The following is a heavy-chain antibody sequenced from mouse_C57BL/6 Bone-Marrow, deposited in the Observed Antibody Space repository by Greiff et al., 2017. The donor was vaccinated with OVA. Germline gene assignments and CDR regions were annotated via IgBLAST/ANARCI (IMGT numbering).Heavy chain of an antibody. CDR1: EYEFPSRD. V-gene: IGHV5-2*01. Sequence: DVKLVESGGGLVQPGESLKLSCESNEYEFPSRDMSWVRKTPEKRLELVAAINSDGGSTYYPDTMERRFIISRDNTKKTLYLQMSSLRSEDTALYYCARHEGNFYAMDYWGQGTSVTVSS. D-gene: IGHD2-1*01. CDR3: ARHEGNFYAMDY. J-gene: IGHJ4*01. CDR2: INSDGGST.